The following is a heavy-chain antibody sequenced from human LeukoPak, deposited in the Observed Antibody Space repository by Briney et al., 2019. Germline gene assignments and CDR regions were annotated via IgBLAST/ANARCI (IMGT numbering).Heavy chain of an antibody. J-gene: IGHJ5*02. V-gene: IGHV1-2*02. CDR3: ARVKRVAVNWFDP. Sequence: ASVKVSCKASGDTFTSYYMHWVRQAPGQGLEWMGWINPNSGGTNYAQKFQGRVTMTRDTSISTAYMELSRLRSDDTAVYYCARVKRVAVNWFDPWGQGTLVTVSS. CDR2: INPNSGGT. CDR1: GDTFTSYY. D-gene: IGHD6-19*01.